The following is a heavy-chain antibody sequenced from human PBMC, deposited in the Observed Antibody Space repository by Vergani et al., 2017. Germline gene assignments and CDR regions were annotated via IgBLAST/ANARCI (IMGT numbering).Heavy chain of an antibody. CDR1: GFTFSNFG. J-gene: IGHJ4*02. CDR3: AKYLRDSTDGLPDS. CDR2: IGKDGINT. Sequence: QVQLVESAGGVVQPGGSLRLSCAASGFTFSNFGMHWIPPAPGKGLEWLAYIGKDGINTRYRDAVKGRFTITRDNSKDILYLQMDSLRSEDTALYYCAKYLRDSTDGLPDSWGPGTLVIVSS. D-gene: IGHD2-21*02. V-gene: IGHV3-30*02.